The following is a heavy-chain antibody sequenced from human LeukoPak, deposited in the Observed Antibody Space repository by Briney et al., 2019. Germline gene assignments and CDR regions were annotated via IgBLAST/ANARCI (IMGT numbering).Heavy chain of an antibody. CDR2: ISGSSGII. D-gene: IGHD3-22*01. CDR3: AKDSSGYHQQPFDH. V-gene: IGHV3-48*04. Sequence: TGGSLRLSCAASGFTFNTYTMNWVRQAPGKGLEWVSYISGSSGIIDYADSVKGRFTISRDNAKNSLYLQMNSLRAEDTALYYCAKDSSGYHQQPFDHWGQGTLVTV. CDR1: GFTFNTYT. J-gene: IGHJ4*02.